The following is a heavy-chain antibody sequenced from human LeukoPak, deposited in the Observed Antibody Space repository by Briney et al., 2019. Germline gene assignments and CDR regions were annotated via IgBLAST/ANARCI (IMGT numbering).Heavy chain of an antibody. Sequence: GGSLRLSCAASGFSFSTYWMTSVRQAPGTGLEWVANIKQDGSEKYYVDSVKGRFTIFRDNARYSLYLQLNSLRAEHTAVYYCASMGRGYNSRWYFDLWGRGTLVTVSS. D-gene: IGHD3-22*01. J-gene: IGHJ2*01. V-gene: IGHV3-7*01. CDR3: ASMGRGYNSRWYFDL. CDR1: GFSFSTYW. CDR2: IKQDGSEK.